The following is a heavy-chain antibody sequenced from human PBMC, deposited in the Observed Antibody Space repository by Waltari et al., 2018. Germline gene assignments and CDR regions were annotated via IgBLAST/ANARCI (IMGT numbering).Heavy chain of an antibody. CDR1: GGTFSSYA. Sequence: QVQLVQSGAEVKKPGSSVKVSCKASGGTFSSYAISWVRQAPGQGLEWMGGIIPIFGTANYAQKFQGRVTITADESTSTAYMELSSLRSEDTAVYYCASAPYDILTGYYDAFDIWGQGTMVTVSS. CDR2: IIPIFGTA. D-gene: IGHD3-9*01. CDR3: ASAPYDILTGYYDAFDI. V-gene: IGHV1-69*13. J-gene: IGHJ3*02.